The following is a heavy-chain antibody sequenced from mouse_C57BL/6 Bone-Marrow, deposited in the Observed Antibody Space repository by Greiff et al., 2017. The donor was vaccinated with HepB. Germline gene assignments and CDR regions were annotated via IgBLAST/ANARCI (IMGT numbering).Heavy chain of an antibody. D-gene: IGHD1-1*01. CDR1: GFTFNTYA. Sequence: EVQLQESGGGLVQPKGSLKLSCAASGFTFNTYAMHWVRQAPGKGLEWVARIRSKSSNYATYYADSVKDRFTISRDDSQSMLYLQMNNLKTEDTAMYYCVATVVAKDYYYYAMDYWGQGTSVTVSS. CDR3: VATVVAKDYYYYAMDY. CDR2: IRSKSSNYAT. V-gene: IGHV10-3*01. J-gene: IGHJ4*01.